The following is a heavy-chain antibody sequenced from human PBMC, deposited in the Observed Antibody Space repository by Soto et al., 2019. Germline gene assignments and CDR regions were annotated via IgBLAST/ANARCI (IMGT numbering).Heavy chain of an antibody. J-gene: IGHJ3*02. CDR3: AADIVVVVAAPKGNDAFDI. CDR1: GFTFSSYG. D-gene: IGHD2-15*01. CDR2: ISYDGSNK. Sequence: QVQVVESGGGVVQPGRSLRLSCAASGFTFSSYGMHWVRQAPGKGLEWVAVISYDGSNKYYADSVKGRFTISRDNSKNTLYLQMNSLRSEDTAVYYCAADIVVVVAAPKGNDAFDIWGQGTMVTVSS. V-gene: IGHV3-30*03.